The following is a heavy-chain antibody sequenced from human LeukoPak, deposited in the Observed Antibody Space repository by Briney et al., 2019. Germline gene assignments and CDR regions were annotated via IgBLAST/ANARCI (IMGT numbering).Heavy chain of an antibody. D-gene: IGHD3-10*01. Sequence: GASVKVSCKVSGYTLTELSMHWVRQAPGQGLEWMGIINPSGGGTSYAQKLQGRVTMTRDTSTSTVYLELSSLRSEDTAVYYCARGGVSWYTCFDPWGQGTLVTVSS. CDR1: GYTLTELS. CDR2: INPSGGGT. V-gene: IGHV1-46*04. CDR3: ARGGVSWYTCFDP. J-gene: IGHJ5*02.